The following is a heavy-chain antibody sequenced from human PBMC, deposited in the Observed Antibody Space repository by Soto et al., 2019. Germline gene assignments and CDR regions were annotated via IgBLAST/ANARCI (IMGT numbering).Heavy chain of an antibody. CDR2: IYHSGST. J-gene: IGHJ4*02. V-gene: IGHV4-30-2*01. Sequence: QLQLQESGSGLVKPSQTLSLTCAVSGGSISSGGYSWSWIRQPPGKGLEWIGYIYHSGSTYYNPSHKSRGTISVDRPNNKCSLKLSSVTAADTAVYYWARGVATVPTLDYWGQGTLVTVSS. CDR3: ARGVATVPTLDY. CDR1: GGSISSGGYS. D-gene: IGHD4-4*01.